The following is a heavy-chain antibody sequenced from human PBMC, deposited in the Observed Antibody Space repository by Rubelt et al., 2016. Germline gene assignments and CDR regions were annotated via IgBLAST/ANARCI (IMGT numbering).Heavy chain of an antibody. CDR3: ARRSSSWYVRGIDY. J-gene: IGHJ4*02. CDR1: GGSFSGYY. CDR2: INHSGST. D-gene: IGHD6-13*01. Sequence: QVQLQQWGAGLLKPSETLSLTCAVYGGSFSGYYWSWIRQPPGKGLEWIGEINHSGSTNYNPSLKSRVTISVDTSKNQFSLKLSPVTAADTTGYYCARRSSSWYVRGIDYWGQGTLVTVSS. V-gene: IGHV4-34*01.